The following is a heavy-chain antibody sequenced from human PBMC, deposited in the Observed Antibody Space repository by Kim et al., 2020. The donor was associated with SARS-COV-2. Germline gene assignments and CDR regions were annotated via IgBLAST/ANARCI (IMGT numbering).Heavy chain of an antibody. J-gene: IGHJ4*02. CDR3: ATGPLHLIYDYAI. CDR2: ITPFNGNT. V-gene: IGHV1-45*02. Sequence: SVKVSCKASGYTFTYRYLHWVRQAPGQALEWMGWITPFNGNTNYAQKFQDRVTITRDRSMSTAYMELSSLRSEDTAMYYCATGPLHLIYDYAIWGQGTLVTVSS. D-gene: IGHD3-16*01. CDR1: GYTFTYRY.